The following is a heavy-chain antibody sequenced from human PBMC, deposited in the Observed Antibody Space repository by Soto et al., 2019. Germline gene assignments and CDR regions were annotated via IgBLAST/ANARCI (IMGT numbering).Heavy chain of an antibody. CDR1: GFTFSSYS. V-gene: IGHV3-48*02. J-gene: IGHJ4*02. CDR3: ARSRVGFDY. CDR2: ISSSSSTI. Sequence: GESLRLSWAASGFTFSSYSMNWVRQAPGKGLEWVSYISSSSSTIYYADSVKGRFTIPRDKAKNSLYLQMNSLRDEDTAVYYCARSRVGFDYWGQGTLVTVSS. D-gene: IGHD1-26*01.